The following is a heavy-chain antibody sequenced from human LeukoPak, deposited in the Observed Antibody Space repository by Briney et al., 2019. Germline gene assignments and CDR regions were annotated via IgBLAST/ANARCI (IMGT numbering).Heavy chain of an antibody. D-gene: IGHD3-10*01. J-gene: IGHJ6*02. V-gene: IGHV4-34*01. CDR2: INHSGST. CDR3: ASARHYYGSGSYIYYYYGMDV. CDR1: GGSFSGYY. Sequence: SETLSLTCAVYGGSFSGYYWSWIREPPGKGLEWIGEINHSGSTNYNPSLKSRVTISVDTGENECSLKLRSAPDADTAVYSCASARHYYGSGSYIYYYYGMDVWGQGTTVTVSS.